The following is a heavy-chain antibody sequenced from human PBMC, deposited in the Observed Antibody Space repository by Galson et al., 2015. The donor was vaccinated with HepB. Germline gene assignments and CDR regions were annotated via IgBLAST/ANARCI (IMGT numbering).Heavy chain of an antibody. CDR2: ISYAGTNK. CDR1: GFTFSSYG. CDR3: AKDPGYSDYGGNWLDP. D-gene: IGHD4-23*01. J-gene: IGHJ5*02. Sequence: SLRLSCAASGFTFSSYGMHWVRQAPGRGLEWVAVISYAGTNKYYADSVKGRSTISRDNSKNTLYLQMNSLRAEDTAVYYCAKDPGYSDYGGNWLDPWGQGTLVTVSS. V-gene: IGHV3-30*18.